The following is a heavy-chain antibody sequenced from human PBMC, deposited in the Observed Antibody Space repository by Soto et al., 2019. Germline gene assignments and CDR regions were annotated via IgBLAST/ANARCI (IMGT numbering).Heavy chain of an antibody. CDR1: GFSVSINY. CDR3: AGDSTDGDFVDAFDV. V-gene: IGHV3-66*01. D-gene: IGHD4-17*01. CDR2: IYSGGTT. J-gene: IGHJ3*01. Sequence: ESGGGLVQPGGSLRLSCAASGFSVSINYVNWVRQAPGKGLEWVSVIYSGGTTHYADSVKGRFTISRDTSKNTLYLQMNSLRVVDTAVYYCAGDSTDGDFVDAFDVWGQGTMVTVSS.